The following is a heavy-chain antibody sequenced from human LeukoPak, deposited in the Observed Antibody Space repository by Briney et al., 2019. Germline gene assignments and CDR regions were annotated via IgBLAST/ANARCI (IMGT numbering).Heavy chain of an antibody. Sequence: SETLSLTCTVSGYAISSGYYWGWIRQPPGKGLEWIGSIYHSGSTYYNPSLKSRVTISVDTSKNQFSLKLSSVTAADTAVYYCARQAGLAYSSSWESWGQGTLVTVSS. CDR2: IYHSGST. D-gene: IGHD6-13*01. CDR1: GYAISSGYY. V-gene: IGHV4-38-2*02. J-gene: IGHJ4*02. CDR3: ARQAGLAYSSSWES.